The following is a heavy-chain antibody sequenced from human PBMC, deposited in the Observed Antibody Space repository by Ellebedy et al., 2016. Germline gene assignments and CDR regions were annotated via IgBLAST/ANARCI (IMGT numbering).Heavy chain of an antibody. CDR1: GGSISTYY. CDR2: IYYSGNT. D-gene: IGHD4-23*01. Sequence: SETLSLTCTVSGGSISTYYWSWIRQPPGKGLEWIGYIYYSGNTNYNPSLKSQITISVDTSKNQLSLKLTSVTAADTAVYYCARCRGGRWGVDVWGQGTTVTVSS. CDR3: ARCRGGRWGVDV. V-gene: IGHV4-59*08. J-gene: IGHJ6*02.